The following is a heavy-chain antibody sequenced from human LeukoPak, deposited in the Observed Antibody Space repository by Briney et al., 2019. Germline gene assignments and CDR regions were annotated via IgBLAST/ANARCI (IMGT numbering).Heavy chain of an antibody. V-gene: IGHV5-51*01. CDR3: ARQDYYDSSGYGDFDY. J-gene: IGHJ4*02. D-gene: IGHD3-22*01. CDR2: IYPGDSDT. Sequence: ASVKISCKGSGYSFTSYWIGWVRQMPGKGLEWMGIIYPGDSDTRHSPSFQGQVTISADKSISTAYLQWSNLKASDTAMYYCARQDYYDSSGYGDFDYWGQGTLVTVSS. CDR1: GYSFTSYW.